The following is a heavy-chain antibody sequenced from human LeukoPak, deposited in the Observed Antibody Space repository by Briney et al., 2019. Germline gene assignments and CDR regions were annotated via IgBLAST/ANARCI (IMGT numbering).Heavy chain of an antibody. CDR2: IYTSGNT. D-gene: IGHD5-12*01. CDR1: GGSISSGSYY. V-gene: IGHV4-61*02. J-gene: IGHJ4*02. CDR3: ARHVATGPFDY. Sequence: SETLSLTCTVSGGSISSGSYYWSWIRQPAGKGLEWIGRIYTSGNTNYNPSLKSRVTISVDTSKNQFSLKLSSVTAADTAVYYCARHVATGPFDYWGQGTLVTVSS.